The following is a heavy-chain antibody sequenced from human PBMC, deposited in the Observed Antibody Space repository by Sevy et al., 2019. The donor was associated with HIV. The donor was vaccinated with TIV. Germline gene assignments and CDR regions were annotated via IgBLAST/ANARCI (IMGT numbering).Heavy chain of an antibody. V-gene: IGHV4-34*01. Sequence: SETLSLTCAVSGGSSSGYYWAWIRQSPGKGLEWIGEISHRGSTKYNPSLKSRVSISVGTSKDQISLRLTSLTAADTAVYYCARGGIMATTEYGMDVWGQGTTVTVSS. CDR2: ISHRGST. CDR3: ARGGIMATTEYGMDV. D-gene: IGHD1-1*01. J-gene: IGHJ6*02. CDR1: GGSSSGYY.